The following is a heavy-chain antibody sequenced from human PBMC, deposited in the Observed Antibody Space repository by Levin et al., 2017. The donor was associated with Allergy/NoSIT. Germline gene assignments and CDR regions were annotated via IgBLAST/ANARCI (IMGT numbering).Heavy chain of an antibody. J-gene: IGHJ4*02. CDR1: GFTFSNYG. CDR3: AKAFASPGRTSGWNYLDY. V-gene: IGHV3-23*01. CDR2: ITGSGNTV. Sequence: GGSLRLSCAASGFTFSNYGMNWVRQAPGKGLEWVSAITGSGNTVYNADSVEGRFTVSRDNSKNTLYLQMSSLRADDTAIYYCAKAFASPGRTSGWNYLDYWGQGTRVTVSS. D-gene: IGHD6-19*01.